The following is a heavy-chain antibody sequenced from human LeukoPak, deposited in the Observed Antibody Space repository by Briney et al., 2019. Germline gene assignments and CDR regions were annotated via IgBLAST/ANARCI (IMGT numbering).Heavy chain of an antibody. CDR1: GGTFSSYA. D-gene: IGHD3-22*01. CDR2: IIPIFGTA. Sequence: SVKVSCKASGGTFSSYAISWVRQAPGQGLEWMGGIIPIFGTANYAQKFQGRVTITADESTSTAYMELSSLRSEDTAVYYCARDNVGAYYYDSSGSYVGRYFQHWGQGTLVTVSS. CDR3: ARDNVGAYYYDSSGSYVGRYFQH. J-gene: IGHJ1*01. V-gene: IGHV1-69*13.